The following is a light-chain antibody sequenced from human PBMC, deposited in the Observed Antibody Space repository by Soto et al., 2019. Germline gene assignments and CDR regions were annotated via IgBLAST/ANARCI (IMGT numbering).Light chain of an antibody. CDR1: QSVSSY. Sequence: EIVLTQSPATLSLSPGERATLSCMASQSVSSYLAWYQQKPGQAPRLLIYDASNRATGIPARFSGSGSGTDFTLTINSLEPEDFAVYYCQQYGSSPLYTFGQGTRLEIK. CDR3: QQYGSSPLYT. J-gene: IGKJ5*01. V-gene: IGKV3-11*01. CDR2: DAS.